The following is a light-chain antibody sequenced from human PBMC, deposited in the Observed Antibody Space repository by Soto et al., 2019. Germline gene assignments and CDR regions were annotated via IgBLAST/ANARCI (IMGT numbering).Light chain of an antibody. CDR3: QQYNNWPRT. V-gene: IGKV3-15*01. J-gene: IGKJ1*01. CDR2: AAS. Sequence: IVMTQSPAALSVSPGDSATLSCRASQIVNTNVAWYQQRPGQAPRLLIFAASTRATGVAARFSGSGSGTKFTLTVDSLQSEDFAVYYCQQYNNWPRTVGQGTMV. CDR1: QIVNTN.